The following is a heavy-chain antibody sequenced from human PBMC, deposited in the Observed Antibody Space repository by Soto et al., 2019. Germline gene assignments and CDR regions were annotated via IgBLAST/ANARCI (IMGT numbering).Heavy chain of an antibody. J-gene: IGHJ4*02. V-gene: IGHV4-31*03. D-gene: IGHD3-16*01. CDR2: IYYSGST. Sequence: PSETLSLTCTVSGASISSGGYYWGWIRQHPGKGLEWIGYIYYSGSTYYNPSLKSRVAISVDTSKNQFSLKLSSVTAADTAVYYCANAIRYAYDSWGQGTLVTVSS. CDR3: ANAIRYAYDS. CDR1: GASISSGGYY.